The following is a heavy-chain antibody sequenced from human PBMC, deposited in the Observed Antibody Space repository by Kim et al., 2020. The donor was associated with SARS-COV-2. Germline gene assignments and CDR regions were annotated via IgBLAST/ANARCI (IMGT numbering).Heavy chain of an antibody. CDR2: IYYSGST. CDR1: GGSISSGGYY. D-gene: IGHD6-13*01. J-gene: IGHJ6*02. CDR3: AREKFIAAAGTRKGPTYGMDV. V-gene: IGHV4-31*03. Sequence: SETLSLTCTVSGGSISSGGYYWSWIRQHPGKGLEWIGYIYYSGSTYYNPSLKSRVTISVDTSKNQFSLKLSSVTAADTAVYYCAREKFIAAAGTRKGPTYGMDVWGQGTTVTVSS.